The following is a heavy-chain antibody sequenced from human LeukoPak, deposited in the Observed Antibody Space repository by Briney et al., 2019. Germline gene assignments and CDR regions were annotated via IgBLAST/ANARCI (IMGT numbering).Heavy chain of an antibody. V-gene: IGHV4-59*01. Sequence: KASETLSLTCTVSGGSISSYHWSWIRQPPGKGLEWIGYIYYSGSTNYNPSLKSRVTISVDTSKNQFSLKLSSVTAADTAVYYCARDEAGDGMDVWGQGTTVTVSS. CDR1: GGSISSYH. CDR3: ARDEAGDGMDV. D-gene: IGHD4-17*01. CDR2: IYYSGST. J-gene: IGHJ6*02.